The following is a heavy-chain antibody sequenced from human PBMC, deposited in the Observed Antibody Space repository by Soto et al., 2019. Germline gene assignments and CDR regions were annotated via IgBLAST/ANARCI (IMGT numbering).Heavy chain of an antibody. J-gene: IGHJ6*02. CDR1: GFTFSNAW. CDR3: TTIPPGDCSGGSCYYYYYGMDV. CDR2: IKSKTDGGTA. D-gene: IGHD2-15*01. V-gene: IGHV3-15*07. Sequence: GGSLRLSCAASGFTFSNAWMNLVRQAPGKGLEWVGRIKSKTDGGTADYAAPVKGRFTISRDDSKNTLYLRMNSLKTEDTAVYYCTTIPPGDCSGGSCYYYYYGMDVWGQGTTVTVSS.